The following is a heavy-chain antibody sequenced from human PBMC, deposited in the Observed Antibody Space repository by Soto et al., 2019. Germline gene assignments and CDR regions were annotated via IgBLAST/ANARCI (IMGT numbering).Heavy chain of an antibody. J-gene: IGHJ4*02. CDR3: ARDAAVPGESDRFDY. Sequence: PAETLSLTCAVSGDSVTSNVCLILFRDPLGKGLEWIGEAYHNGLTDYNPSLKSRVTMSVDTSKNEFSLKLTSLTAADTAIYYCARDAAVPGESDRFDYWGQGTLVTVSS. D-gene: IGHD6-19*01. V-gene: IGHV4-4*02. CDR1: GDSVTSNVC. CDR2: AYHNGLT.